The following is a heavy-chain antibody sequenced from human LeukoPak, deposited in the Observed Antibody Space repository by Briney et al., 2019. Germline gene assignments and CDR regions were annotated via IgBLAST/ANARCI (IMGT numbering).Heavy chain of an antibody. Sequence: PGGSLRLSCAASGFTFSSCAMTWVRQAPGKGLEWVSTISDSGGNTYYADSVKGRVTISRDNSKNPLYLRMNSLRAEDTAVYYCAKGSLHPGIFDYWGQGTLVTVSS. V-gene: IGHV3-23*01. CDR2: ISDSGGNT. CDR3: AKGSLHPGIFDY. CDR1: GFTFSSCA. J-gene: IGHJ4*02.